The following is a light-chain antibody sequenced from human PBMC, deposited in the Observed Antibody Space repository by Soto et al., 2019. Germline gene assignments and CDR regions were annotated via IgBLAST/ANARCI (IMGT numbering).Light chain of an antibody. V-gene: IGLV4-69*01. J-gene: IGLJ3*02. Sequence: QLVLTQSPSASDSLGASVKLTCTLSSGHSSYAIAWHQQQPEKGPRYLMKLNSDGSHSKGDGIPDRFSGSSSGAERYLTISSRQSEDEADYYCQTWGTGIWVFGGGPKLTVL. CDR3: QTWGTGIWV. CDR2: LNSDGSH. CDR1: SGHSSYA.